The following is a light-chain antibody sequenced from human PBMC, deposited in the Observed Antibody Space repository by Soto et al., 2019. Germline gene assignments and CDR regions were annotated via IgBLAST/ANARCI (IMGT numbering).Light chain of an antibody. V-gene: IGKV4-1*01. Sequence: DIVMTQSPYILAVSLGGRASSNCKSSQSVLYTSNNKNYLASYQQNPGQPPKLLIYWASTRESGVPDRFSGSGSGTDFTLTISSLQAEDVAVYYCQQYYSTPSWTCGQGTKVDIK. J-gene: IGKJ1*01. CDR2: WAS. CDR3: QQYYSTPSWT. CDR1: QSVLYTSNNKNY.